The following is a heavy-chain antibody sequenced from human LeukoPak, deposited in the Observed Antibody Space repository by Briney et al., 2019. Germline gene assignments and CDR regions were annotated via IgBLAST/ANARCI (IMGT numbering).Heavy chain of an antibody. CDR2: ISYSGST. CDR3: ARDPGVMEPYYMDV. Sequence: SETLSLTCTVSGGSITSYYWSWIRQPPGKGLEWIGFISYSGSTNYNPYLKSRVTMSVDTSKNQFSLKLSSVTAADTAVYYCARDPGVMEPYYMDVWGKGTTVAVSS. CDR1: GGSITSYY. D-gene: IGHD4-23*01. J-gene: IGHJ6*03. V-gene: IGHV4-59*12.